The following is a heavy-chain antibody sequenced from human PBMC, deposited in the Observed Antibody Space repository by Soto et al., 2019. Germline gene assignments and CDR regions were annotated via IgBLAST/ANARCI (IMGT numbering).Heavy chain of an antibody. CDR1: GFTVDDYA. D-gene: IGHD4-17*01. J-gene: IGHJ4*02. V-gene: IGHV3-9*01. CDR3: AKDMKWGGMTTIHYFDP. CDR2: ISWNSETI. Sequence: EVQLVESGGGLVQPGRSLRLSCAASGFTVDDYAMHWVRQAPGKGLEWVSGISWNSETIDYADSVKGRFTISRDNAKSSLFLQMNSLRPDDTALYDCAKDMKWGGMTTIHYFDPWGQRTLVTVSS.